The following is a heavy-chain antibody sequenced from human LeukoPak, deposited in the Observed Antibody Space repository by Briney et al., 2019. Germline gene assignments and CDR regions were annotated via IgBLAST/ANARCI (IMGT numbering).Heavy chain of an antibody. CDR1: GDSFSSYY. Sequence: SETLSLTCTVSGDSFSSYYMRWVRQPPGKGLEWIGYINYSGSTNYNPSLRSRVTISVDTSKNQSSLKLSSVTSADTAVYYCASSVVAGIVDYWGQGTLVTVSS. V-gene: IGHV4-59*01. J-gene: IGHJ4*02. D-gene: IGHD6-19*01. CDR3: ASSVVAGIVDY. CDR2: INYSGST.